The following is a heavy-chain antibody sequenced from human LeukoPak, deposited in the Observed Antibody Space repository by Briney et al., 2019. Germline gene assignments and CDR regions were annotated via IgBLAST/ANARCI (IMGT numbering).Heavy chain of an antibody. Sequence: GGSLRLSCAASGFTFSSYAIHWVRQAPGKGLEWVAVIAYDGINKYYADSVKGRFTISRDNSKNTLYLQMNSPRAEDTAVYYCARDSSPWYYYDRSGSNGFDPWGQGTLVTVSS. J-gene: IGHJ5*02. D-gene: IGHD3-22*01. V-gene: IGHV3-30-3*01. CDR2: IAYDGINK. CDR3: ARDSSPWYYYDRSGSNGFDP. CDR1: GFTFSSYA.